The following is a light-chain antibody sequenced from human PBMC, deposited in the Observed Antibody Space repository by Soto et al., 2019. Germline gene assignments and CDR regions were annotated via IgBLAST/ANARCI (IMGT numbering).Light chain of an antibody. CDR2: LNSDGSH. Sequence: QAVLTQSPSASASLGASVKLTCTLSSGHSSYAIAWHQQQPEKGPRYLMKLNSDGSHSKGDGIPDRFSGSSSEAERYLTISSLQSEDEADYYCQTWGTGVVFGGGTKLTVL. CDR3: QTWGTGVV. CDR1: SGHSSYA. J-gene: IGLJ2*01. V-gene: IGLV4-69*01.